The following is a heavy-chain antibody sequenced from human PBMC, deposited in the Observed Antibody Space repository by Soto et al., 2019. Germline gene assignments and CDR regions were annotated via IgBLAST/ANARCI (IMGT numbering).Heavy chain of an antibody. J-gene: IGHJ6*02. CDR2: IFHSGSA. CDR1: GGSISSYY. V-gene: IGHV4-59*01. Sequence: SETLSLTCTVSGGSISSYYWSWIRQPPGKGLEWIGYIFHSGSANYNPSLSSRVTMSIDTSKNQFSLKLTSVTAADTAVYYCARDIRHRVDYGLDVWGQGTSVTVSS. D-gene: IGHD2-15*01. CDR3: ARDIRHRVDYGLDV.